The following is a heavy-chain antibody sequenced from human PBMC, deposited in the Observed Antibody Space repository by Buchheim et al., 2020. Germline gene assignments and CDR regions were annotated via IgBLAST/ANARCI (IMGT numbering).Heavy chain of an antibody. D-gene: IGHD6-13*01. V-gene: IGHV3-23*01. J-gene: IGHJ4*02. CDR2: ISNSGGST. CDR3: AKGSQTASGILDY. Sequence: EVQLLESGGGLVQPGGSLRLSCAASGFNFNGYAMSWVRQAPGKGLEWVSTISNSGGSTYYAESVKGRFTISRDNSKNTLYLQLNSLRVEDTALYYCAKGSQTASGILDYWGQGTL. CDR1: GFNFNGYA.